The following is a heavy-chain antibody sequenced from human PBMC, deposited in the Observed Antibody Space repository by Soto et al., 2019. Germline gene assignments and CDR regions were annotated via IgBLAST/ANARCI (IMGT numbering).Heavy chain of an antibody. Sequence: QMQLQESGPGLVKPSETLSLTCAVSSASIITEQRWTWVRQPPGKGLEWIGEIHHSGSTNNNPSLRSRVTMSVDKSKNQFSLNLNSVTAADTALYYCARRFGRYAIDHWGQGTLVIVSS. CDR1: SASIITEQR. CDR2: IHHSGST. V-gene: IGHV4-4*02. D-gene: IGHD6-19*01. J-gene: IGHJ4*02. CDR3: ARRFGRYAIDH.